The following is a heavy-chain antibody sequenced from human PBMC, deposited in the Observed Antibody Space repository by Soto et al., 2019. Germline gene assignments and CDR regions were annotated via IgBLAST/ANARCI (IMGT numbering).Heavy chain of an antibody. Sequence: ASVKVSCKASGFSFTGYYIHWLRQAPGQGLEWMGWINAHSGGTEYAQKFQGRVTLTRDTSNATAYLTLTSLTSDDTALYYCAKDLTRQLAYWLDPWGQGTQVTVSS. D-gene: IGHD6-6*01. CDR3: AKDLTRQLAYWLDP. CDR1: GFSFTGYY. J-gene: IGHJ5*02. CDR2: INAHSGGT. V-gene: IGHV1-2*02.